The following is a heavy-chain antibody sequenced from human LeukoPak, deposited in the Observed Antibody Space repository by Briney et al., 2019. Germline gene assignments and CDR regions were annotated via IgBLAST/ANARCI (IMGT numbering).Heavy chain of an antibody. CDR3: ATQYYDFWSGYLAYYFDY. CDR1: GFTFSSCS. Sequence: GGSLRLSCAASGFTFSSCSMNWVRQAPGKGLEWVSSISSSSSYIYYADSVKGRFTISRDNAKNSLYLQMNSLRAEDTAVYYCATQYYDFWSGYLAYYFDYWGQGTLGTVSS. D-gene: IGHD3-3*01. CDR2: ISSSSSYI. V-gene: IGHV3-21*01. J-gene: IGHJ4*02.